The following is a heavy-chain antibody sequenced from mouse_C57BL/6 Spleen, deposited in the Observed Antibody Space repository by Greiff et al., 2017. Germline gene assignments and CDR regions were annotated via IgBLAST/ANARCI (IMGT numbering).Heavy chain of an antibody. J-gene: IGHJ2*01. CDR2: FHPYNDDT. CDR3: ARGGGNYLYYFDD. D-gene: IGHD2-1*01. Sequence: VKLVESGAELVKPGASVKMSCKASGYTFTTYPIEWMKQNHGKSLEWIGNFHPYNDDTKYNEKFKGKATLTVEKSSSTVYLELSRLTSDDSAVYYVARGGGNYLYYFDDWGEGTTLTVSS. V-gene: IGHV1-47*01. CDR1: GYTFTTYP.